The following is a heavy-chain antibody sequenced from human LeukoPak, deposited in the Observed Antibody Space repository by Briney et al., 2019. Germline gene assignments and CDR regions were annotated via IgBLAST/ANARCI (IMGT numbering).Heavy chain of an antibody. CDR2: INPNSGAT. Sequence: WASVKVSCQASGYSFSGYYIHWVRQAPGQGLEWMGWINPNSGATNYAQKFHGTVTMTRDTSTSTAYMELTRLRSDDTGVYYCARDQNYFDSTAFYGIDCWGQGTLVTVSS. V-gene: IGHV1-2*02. D-gene: IGHD3-22*01. J-gene: IGHJ4*01. CDR1: GYSFSGYY. CDR3: ARDQNYFDSTAFYGIDC.